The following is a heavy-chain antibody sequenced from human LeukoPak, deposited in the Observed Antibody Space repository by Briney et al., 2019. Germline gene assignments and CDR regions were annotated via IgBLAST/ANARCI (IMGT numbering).Heavy chain of an antibody. Sequence: GRSLRLSCAASGFTFSSYAMHWVRQAPGKGLEWVAVISYDGSNKYYADSVKGRFTISRDNSKNTLYLQMNSLRAEDTAVYYCARDGLYSSSWYRMGYYYYYYMDVWGKGTTDTVSS. V-gene: IGHV3-30*01. J-gene: IGHJ6*03. D-gene: IGHD6-13*01. CDR3: ARDGLYSSSWYRMGYYYYYYMDV. CDR1: GFTFSSYA. CDR2: ISYDGSNK.